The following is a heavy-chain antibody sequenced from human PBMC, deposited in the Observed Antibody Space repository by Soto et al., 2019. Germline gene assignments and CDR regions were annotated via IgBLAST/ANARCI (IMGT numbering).Heavy chain of an antibody. CDR1: GYTFSDYY. Sequence: QVQLVESGGDLVKPGGSLRLSCAASGYTFSDYYMSWIRQAPGKGLEWISYIDTSGTKIYYADSVKGRFTITRDNAKNSLYLEMNGLRDEDTAVYYCGSQYDMWSGYLSPVDYWGQGTLVTVSS. D-gene: IGHD3-3*01. J-gene: IGHJ4*02. CDR3: GSQYDMWSGYLSPVDY. V-gene: IGHV3-11*01. CDR2: IDTSGTKI.